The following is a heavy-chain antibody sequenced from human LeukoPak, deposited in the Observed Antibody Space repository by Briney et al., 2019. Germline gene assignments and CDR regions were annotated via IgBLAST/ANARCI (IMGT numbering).Heavy chain of an antibody. V-gene: IGHV1-2*04. Sequence: ASVKVSCKASGYTFTGYYMHWVRQAPGQGLEWMGWINPNSGATNYAQKFQGWVTMTRDTSISTAYMELSRLRSDDTAVYYCARGGEEGATPPYYWGQGTLVTVSS. D-gene: IGHD1-26*01. CDR3: ARGGEEGATPPYY. CDR1: GYTFTGYY. CDR2: INPNSGAT. J-gene: IGHJ4*02.